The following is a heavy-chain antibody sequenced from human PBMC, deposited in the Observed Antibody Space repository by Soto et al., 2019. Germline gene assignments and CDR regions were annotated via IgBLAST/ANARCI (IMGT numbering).Heavy chain of an antibody. D-gene: IGHD2-15*01. CDR2: ISGSGGST. CDR3: AKGYRTLDIVVVVADPYFDY. V-gene: IGHV3-23*01. Sequence: GGSLRLSCAASGFTFSSYAMSWVRQAPGKGLEWVSAISGSGGSTYYAESVKGRFTVSRDNSKNTLYLQMNSLRAEDTAVYYCAKGYRTLDIVVVVADPYFDYWGQGTLVTVSS. CDR1: GFTFSSYA. J-gene: IGHJ4*02.